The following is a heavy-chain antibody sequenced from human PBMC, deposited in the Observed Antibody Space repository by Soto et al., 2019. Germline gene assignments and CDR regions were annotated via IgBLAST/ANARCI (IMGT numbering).Heavy chain of an antibody. D-gene: IGHD3-9*01. Sequence: GGSLRLSCAASGFTFSSYSMTWVRQAPGKGLEWVSSISSSSSYIYYADSVKGRFTISRDNAKNSLYLQMNSLRAEDTAVYYWARDRLTGYYLVGMDVWGQGTTVTVSS. J-gene: IGHJ6*02. CDR3: ARDRLTGYYLVGMDV. CDR2: ISSSSSYI. V-gene: IGHV3-21*01. CDR1: GFTFSSYS.